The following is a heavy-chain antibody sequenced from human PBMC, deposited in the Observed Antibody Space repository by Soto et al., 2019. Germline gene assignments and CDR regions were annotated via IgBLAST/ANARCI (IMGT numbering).Heavy chain of an antibody. CDR3: ARDRVYYYDSSGNYYYHYGMDV. D-gene: IGHD3-22*01. CDR1: GYTFTNYG. CDR2: ISGYNGNT. J-gene: IGHJ6*02. V-gene: IGHV1-18*04. Sequence: QVQLVESGAEVKKPGASVKVSCKASGYTFTNYGISWVRQAPGQGLEWMGWISGYNGNTKYAQQFQGRVTMTTDTPTNTAYMDLRSLRSDDTAVYYCARDRVYYYDSSGNYYYHYGMDVWGQGTTVTVS.